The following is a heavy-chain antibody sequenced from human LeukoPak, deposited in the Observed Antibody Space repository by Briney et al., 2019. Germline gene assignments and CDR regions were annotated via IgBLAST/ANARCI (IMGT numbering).Heavy chain of an antibody. CDR1: GFTFSSYA. CDR2: ISGSGGST. CDR3: ARVGGRYDFWTTSYYYYMDV. Sequence: GGSLTLSCAASGFTFSSYAMSWVRQAPGKGLQWVSGISGSGGSTYYADSVKGRFTISRDNAKDSLYLQMNSLRAEDTALYYCARVGGRYDFWTTSYYYYMDVWGKGTTVTVSS. V-gene: IGHV3-23*01. D-gene: IGHD3-3*01. J-gene: IGHJ6*03.